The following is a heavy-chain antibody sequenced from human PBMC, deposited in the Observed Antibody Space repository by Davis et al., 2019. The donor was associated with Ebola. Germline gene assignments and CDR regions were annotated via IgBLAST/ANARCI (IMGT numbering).Heavy chain of an antibody. D-gene: IGHD6-13*01. CDR2: IKQDGSEK. J-gene: IGHJ4*02. CDR3: AREGSSSWDY. Sequence: GESLKISCAASGFAFSVYYMDWVRLTPGKGLEWVANIKQDGSEKYYVDSVKGRFTISRDNAKNSLYLQMNSLRAEDTAVYYCAREGSSSWDYWGQGTLVTVSS. CDR1: GFAFSVYY. V-gene: IGHV3-7*01.